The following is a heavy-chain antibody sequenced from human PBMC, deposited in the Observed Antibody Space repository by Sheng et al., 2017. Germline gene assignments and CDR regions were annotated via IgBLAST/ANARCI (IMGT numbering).Heavy chain of an antibody. CDR2: IKSKVYGATT. CDR1: GFTFGDYV. CDR3: TRNWGLDY. V-gene: IGHV3-49*04. D-gene: IGHD2-21*01. J-gene: IGHJ4*02. Sequence: EVQLVESGGGLVQPGRSLRLSCTASGFTFGDYVMSWVRQAPGKGLEWVGFIKSKVYGATTEYAASVKGRFTISRDDSKSIAYLQMNSLKTEDTAVYYCTRNWGLDYWGQGTLVTVSS.